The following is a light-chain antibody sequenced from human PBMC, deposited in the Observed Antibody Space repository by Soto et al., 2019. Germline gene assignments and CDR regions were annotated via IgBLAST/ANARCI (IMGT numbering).Light chain of an antibody. J-gene: IGLJ1*01. CDR1: RIDVGGYDY. V-gene: IGLV2-14*03. CDR2: DVI. CDR3: SSYVSSKTYV. Sequence: QSVLTQPASVSGSPGQSITISCTGTRIDVGGYDYVSWYQQHPGKAPKLMIYDVINRPSGVSSRFSGSKSGTTASLPISGLQAEDEADYYCSSYVSSKTYVFGTGTKLTVL.